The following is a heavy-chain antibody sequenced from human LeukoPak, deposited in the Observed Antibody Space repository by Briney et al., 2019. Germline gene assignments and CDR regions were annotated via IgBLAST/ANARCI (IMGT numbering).Heavy chain of an antibody. CDR1: GFTFSSYW. D-gene: IGHD6-19*01. CDR3: ARVSIAVAVHFDY. CDR2: INSDGSST. J-gene: IGHJ4*02. V-gene: IGHV3-74*01. Sequence: PGGSVRLSCAASGFTFSSYWMHWVRQAPGKGLVWVSRINSDGSSTSYADSVKGRFTISRDNAKNTLYLQMNSLRAEDTAVYYCARVSIAVAVHFDYWGQGTLVTVSS.